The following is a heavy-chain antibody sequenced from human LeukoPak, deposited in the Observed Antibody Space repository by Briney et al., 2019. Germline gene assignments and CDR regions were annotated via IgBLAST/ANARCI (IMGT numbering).Heavy chain of an antibody. D-gene: IGHD5-18*01. V-gene: IGHV4-38-2*01. CDR3: ASGYNYGYPFDS. CDR2: IYHSGST. CDR1: LYSLSSGYY. Sequence: SETLSLTCAVSLYSLSSGYYWAWTRQPPPKGLEWSGSIYHSGSTYYNPSLKSRVNISVDTSKNHFSLKMSSVTAADTAVYYCASGYNYGYPFDSWGQGTLVTVSS. J-gene: IGHJ4*02.